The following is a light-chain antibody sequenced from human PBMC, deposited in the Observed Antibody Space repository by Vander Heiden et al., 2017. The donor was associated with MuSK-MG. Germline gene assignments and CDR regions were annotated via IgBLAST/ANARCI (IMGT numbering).Light chain of an antibody. CDR3: QQHKNWPPVT. CDR2: GAS. V-gene: IGKV3-15*01. Sequence: EIVMTQSPATLSVSPGERATLSCRASQSVSINLAWYQQKPGQAPRLLIYGASTRDTGIPARFSGSGYGKEFTLTISSRQSEDFAVYYCQQHKNWPPVTFGQGTLLEIK. CDR1: QSVSIN. J-gene: IGKJ5*01.